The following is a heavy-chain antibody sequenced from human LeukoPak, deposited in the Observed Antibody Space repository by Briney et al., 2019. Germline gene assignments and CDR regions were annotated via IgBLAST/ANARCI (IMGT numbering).Heavy chain of an antibody. CDR1: GFTFRSYG. Sequence: GGSLRPSCAASGFTFRSYGMHWVRQAPGKGLEWVAVISYDGSKEYYADSVKGRFTISRDNSKNTLYLQMNSLRAEDTAVYYCAKAESGSYPDFDYWGQGTLVTVSS. V-gene: IGHV3-30*18. CDR2: ISYDGSKE. D-gene: IGHD1-26*01. CDR3: AKAESGSYPDFDY. J-gene: IGHJ4*02.